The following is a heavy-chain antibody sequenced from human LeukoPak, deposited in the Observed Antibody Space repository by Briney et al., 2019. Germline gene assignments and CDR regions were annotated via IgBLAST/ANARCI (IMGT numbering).Heavy chain of an antibody. CDR3: ARARDIVVSSNIYYFDY. CDR1: GDSISSGGYY. J-gene: IGHJ4*02. CDR2: IYYSGST. V-gene: IGHV4-31*03. Sequence: SETLSLTCTVSGDSISSGGYYWNWIRQHPGKGLEWIGFIYYSGSTYHNPPLKSRVSISVDTSKKQFSLKLSSVTAADTAVYYCARARDIVVSSNIYYFDYWGQGTPVTVSS. D-gene: IGHD2-2*01.